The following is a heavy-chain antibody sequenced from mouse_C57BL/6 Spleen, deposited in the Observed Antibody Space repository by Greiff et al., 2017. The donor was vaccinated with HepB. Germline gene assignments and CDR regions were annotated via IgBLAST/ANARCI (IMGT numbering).Heavy chain of an antibody. CDR3: ASLYDYGSIYEGGY. CDR2: IYPSDSET. J-gene: IGHJ2*01. Sequence: QVQLQQPGAELVRPGSSVKLSCKASGYTFTSYWMDWVKQRPGQGLEWIGNIYPSDSETHYNQKFKDKATLTVDKSSSTAYMQLSSLTSEGSAVYYCASLYDYGSIYEGGYWGQGTTLTVSS. V-gene: IGHV1-61*01. D-gene: IGHD1-1*01. CDR1: GYTFTSYW.